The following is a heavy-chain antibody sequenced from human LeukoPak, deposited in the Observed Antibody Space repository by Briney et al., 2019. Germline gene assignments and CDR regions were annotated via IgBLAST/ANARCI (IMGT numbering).Heavy chain of an antibody. J-gene: IGHJ4*02. CDR2: INHSGST. V-gene: IGHV4-34*01. CDR3: ARGPGYGQANFDY. D-gene: IGHD5-18*01. Sequence: SETLSLTCAVYGGSFSGYYWSWIRQPPGKRLEWIGEINHSGSTNYNPSLKSRVTISVDTSKNRFSLKLSSVTAADTAVYYCARGPGYGQANFDYWGQGTLVTVSS. CDR1: GGSFSGYY.